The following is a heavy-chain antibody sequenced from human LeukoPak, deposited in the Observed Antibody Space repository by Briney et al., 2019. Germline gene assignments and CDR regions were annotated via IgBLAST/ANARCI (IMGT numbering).Heavy chain of an antibody. CDR2: VSYDGRNQ. Sequence: GGSLTLSCAASGFTFISYAIHWVRQTPGKGLEWVAVVSYDGRNQYYADSVKGRFTISRDNSKNTLYLQMNSLRAEDTAVYYCARANGYGDYVGFDYWGQGTLVTVSS. CDR3: ARANGYGDYVGFDY. CDR1: GFTFISYA. D-gene: IGHD4-17*01. J-gene: IGHJ4*02. V-gene: IGHV3-30*14.